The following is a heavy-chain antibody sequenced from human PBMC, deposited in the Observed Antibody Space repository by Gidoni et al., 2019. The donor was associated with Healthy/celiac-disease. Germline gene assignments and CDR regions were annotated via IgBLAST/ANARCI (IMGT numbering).Heavy chain of an antibody. D-gene: IGHD3-10*01. CDR1: GFTFRSYA. CDR2: ISGSGGST. CDR3: AKSYYGSGSYYSY. Sequence: EVQLLESGGGLVQPGGSLRLSCAASGFTFRSYAMSWVRQAPGKGLEWVSAISGSGGSTYYADSVKGRFTISRDNSKNTLYLQMNSLRAEDTAVYYCAKSYYGSGSYYSYWGQGTLVTVSS. V-gene: IGHV3-23*01. J-gene: IGHJ4*02.